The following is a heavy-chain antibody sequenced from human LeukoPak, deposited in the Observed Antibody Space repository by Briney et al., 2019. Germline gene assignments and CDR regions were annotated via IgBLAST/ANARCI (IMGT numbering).Heavy chain of an antibody. V-gene: IGHV4-34*01. CDR3: ERVRYDYVWGSYRCPLFYIDY. J-gene: IGHJ4*02. Sequence: SETLSLTCAVYGGSFSGYYWSWIRQPPGKGREWIGEINHSGSTNYNPSLKSRVTISVDTSKNQFSLKLSSVTAADTAVYYCERVRYDYVWGSYRCPLFYIDYWGQETLVTVSS. CDR1: GGSFSGYY. D-gene: IGHD3-16*02. CDR2: INHSGST.